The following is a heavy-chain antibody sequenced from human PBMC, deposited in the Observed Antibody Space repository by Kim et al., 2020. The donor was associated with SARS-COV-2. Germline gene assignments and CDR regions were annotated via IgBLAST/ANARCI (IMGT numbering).Heavy chain of an antibody. Sequence: GGSTFYADSVEGRCTSSRDNARNTLYLQMNSLRAEDTALYYCATSSGMDVWGQGTTVTVSS. CDR2: GGST. V-gene: IGHV3-23*01. CDR3: ATSSGMDV. J-gene: IGHJ6*02.